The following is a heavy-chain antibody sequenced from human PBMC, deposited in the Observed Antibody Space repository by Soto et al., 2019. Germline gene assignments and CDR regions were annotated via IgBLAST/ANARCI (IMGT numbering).Heavy chain of an antibody. CDR1: GYTFSNYG. V-gene: IGHV1-18*01. CDR2: ISLYSDGT. CDR3: PGVVPRAEAWFGP. Sequence: QVQLVQSGGEVKRPGASVKVSCKTSGYTFSNYGIPWVRQAPGQPLEWLGWISLYSDGTNYAQKFQGRVSMTRDSSTTTAYMERRSLRSDDTAVDYWPGVVPRAEAWFGPWGQGTRATVSS. J-gene: IGHJ5*02. D-gene: IGHD2-2*01.